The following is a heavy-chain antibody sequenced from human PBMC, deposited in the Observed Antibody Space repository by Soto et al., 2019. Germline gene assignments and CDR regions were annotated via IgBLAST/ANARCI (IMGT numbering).Heavy chain of an antibody. J-gene: IGHJ4*02. CDR3: ASAYYYDSSGYSTGGY. Sequence: PGGSLRLSCAASGLTFSSYWMSWVRQAPGKGLEWVANIKQDGSQKYYVDSVKSRFTISRDNAKNSLYLQMNSLRVEDTAVYYCASAYYYDSSGYSTGGYWGQGTLVTVSS. V-gene: IGHV3-7*01. CDR1: GLTFSSYW. D-gene: IGHD3-22*01. CDR2: IKQDGSQK.